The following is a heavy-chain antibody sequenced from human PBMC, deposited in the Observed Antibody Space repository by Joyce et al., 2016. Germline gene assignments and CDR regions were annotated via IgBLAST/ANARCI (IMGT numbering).Heavy chain of an antibody. CDR2: VDPSDAYS. CDR3: ARHLGYADANDY. J-gene: IGHJ4*02. Sequence: EVQLVQSGGELKKLGESLKISCQASGYSFTNYWISWVRQMPGKGLEWMGRVDPSDAYSNFSPSFDGHVTISTDKSINTAYLQWTSLKASDTAIYYCARHLGYADANDYWGQGTLVTVSS. V-gene: IGHV5-10-1*03. CDR1: GYSFTNYW. D-gene: IGHD2-2*01.